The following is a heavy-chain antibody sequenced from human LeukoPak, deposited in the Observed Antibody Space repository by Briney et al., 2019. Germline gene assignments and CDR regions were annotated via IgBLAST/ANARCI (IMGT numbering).Heavy chain of an antibody. V-gene: IGHV1-69*17. CDR2: IIPIFGIA. Sequence: SVKVSYKASGGTFISYAISGVGQAPAQGGEGMGGIIPIFGIANYAQKFQGRVTITADKSTSTAYMELSSLRSEDTAVYYCARESHYSSPSGFDYWGQGTLVTVSS. CDR3: ARESHYSSPSGFDY. CDR1: GGTFISYA. D-gene: IGHD2-15*01. J-gene: IGHJ4*02.